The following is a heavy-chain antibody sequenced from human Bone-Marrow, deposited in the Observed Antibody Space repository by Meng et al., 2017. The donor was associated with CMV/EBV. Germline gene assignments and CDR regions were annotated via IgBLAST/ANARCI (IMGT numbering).Heavy chain of an antibody. Sequence: LSLTCAASGFTFRNYAMHWVRQAPGKGLEWVAVISYDGGNKYYADSVKGRFTISRDNSKNTLYLQMNSLRADDTALYYCARAGNTSPLKTWFDPWGPGTLVTVSS. D-gene: IGHD2-2*01. J-gene: IGHJ5*02. CDR2: ISYDGGNK. V-gene: IGHV3-30*04. CDR3: ARAGNTSPLKTWFDP. CDR1: GFTFRNYA.